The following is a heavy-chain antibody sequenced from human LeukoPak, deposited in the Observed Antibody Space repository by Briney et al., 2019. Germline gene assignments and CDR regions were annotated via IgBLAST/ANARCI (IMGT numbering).Heavy chain of an antibody. Sequence: ASVKVSCKASGYIFTTYAISWVRQAPGQGLEWMGWISVYNGDTNYAQNLQGRVTMTTDTFTSTAYMELRSLRSDDTAVYYCARDGLGTAVDYWGQGTLVSVSS. CDR3: ARDGLGTAVDY. D-gene: IGHD6-13*01. CDR1: GYIFTTYA. J-gene: IGHJ4*02. CDR2: ISVYNGDT. V-gene: IGHV1-18*01.